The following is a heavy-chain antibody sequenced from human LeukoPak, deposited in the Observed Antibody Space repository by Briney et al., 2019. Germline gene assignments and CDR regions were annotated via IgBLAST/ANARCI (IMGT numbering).Heavy chain of an antibody. Sequence: GGSLRLSCAASGFAFSSYSMNWVRQAPGKGLEWVSSISSSSSYIYYADSVKGRFTISRDNAKNSLYLQMNSLRAEDTAVYYCARVYGDCDALDYWGQGTLVTVSS. CDR3: ARVYGDCDALDY. CDR2: ISSSSSYI. J-gene: IGHJ4*02. D-gene: IGHD4-17*01. CDR1: GFAFSSYS. V-gene: IGHV3-21*01.